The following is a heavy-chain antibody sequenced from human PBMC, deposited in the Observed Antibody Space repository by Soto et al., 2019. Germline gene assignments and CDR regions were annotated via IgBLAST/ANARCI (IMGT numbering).Heavy chain of an antibody. D-gene: IGHD6-13*01. CDR3: ASSYGNSWYGDY. CDR1: GGSFNNYA. CDR2: IIPSSGTP. V-gene: IGHV1-69*01. J-gene: IGHJ4*02. Sequence: QVQLVQSGAEVKKPGSSVKVSCKASGGSFNNYAFTWVRQAPGQGLEWMGGIIPSSGTPNYAQRFQGRVTITADESTSTVSMELSSLKSEDTALYYCASSYGNSWYGDYWGQGTLVTVSS.